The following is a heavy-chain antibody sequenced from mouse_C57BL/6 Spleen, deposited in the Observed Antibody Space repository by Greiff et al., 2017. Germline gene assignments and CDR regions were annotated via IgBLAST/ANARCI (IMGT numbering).Heavy chain of an antibody. CDR3: ARSITTVVATDNYFDY. Sequence: VQLQQPGAELVKPGASVKLSCKASGYTFTSYWMHWVKQRPGKGLEWIGRIYPGDGDTNYNGKFKGKATLTADKSSSTAYMQLSSLTSEDSAVYFCARSITTVVATDNYFDYWGQGTTLTVSS. CDR1: GYTFTSYW. CDR2: IYPGDGDT. J-gene: IGHJ2*01. V-gene: IGHV1-82*01. D-gene: IGHD1-1*01.